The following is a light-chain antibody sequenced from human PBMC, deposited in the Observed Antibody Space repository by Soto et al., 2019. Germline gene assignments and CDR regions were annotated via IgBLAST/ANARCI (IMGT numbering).Light chain of an antibody. Sequence: EMVMTQSPASLSVSPGGRATLSCRASQNVDSNYLAWYQQKPGQAPRIIIFGASGRATGIPDRFSGSGSGTDFTLTISRLEPEDFAVYYCQQYGSLSWTFGQGTKVDIK. CDR2: GAS. CDR1: QNVDSNY. J-gene: IGKJ1*01. V-gene: IGKV3-20*01. CDR3: QQYGSLSWT.